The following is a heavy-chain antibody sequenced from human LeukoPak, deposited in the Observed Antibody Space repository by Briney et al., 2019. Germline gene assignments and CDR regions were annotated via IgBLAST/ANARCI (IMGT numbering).Heavy chain of an antibody. Sequence: PGGSLRLSCAASGFTFSSYWMSWVRQAPGKGLEWVANIKQDGSEKYYVDSVKGRFTISRDNAKKSVYLQMNNLTTEDMALYYCVRENWEIDAFDLWGQGTMVTVSS. J-gene: IGHJ3*01. D-gene: IGHD7-27*01. V-gene: IGHV3-7*03. CDR2: IKQDGSEK. CDR3: VRENWEIDAFDL. CDR1: GFTFSSYW.